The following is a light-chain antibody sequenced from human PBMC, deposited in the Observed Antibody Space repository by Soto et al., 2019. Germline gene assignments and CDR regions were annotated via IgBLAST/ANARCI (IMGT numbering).Light chain of an antibody. J-gene: IGKJ1*01. CDR1: QSIGTW. Sequence: DRVTITCRASQSIGTWLAWYQQKPGKAPKLLIYDASSLESGVPSRFSGSGSGTEFTLTIRSLKPDDFATDYCQQYNSYWTFGPVTKVDIK. CDR3: QQYNSYWT. CDR2: DAS. V-gene: IGKV1-5*01.